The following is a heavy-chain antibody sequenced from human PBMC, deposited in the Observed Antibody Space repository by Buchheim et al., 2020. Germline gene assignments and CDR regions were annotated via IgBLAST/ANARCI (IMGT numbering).Heavy chain of an antibody. CDR2: ISYDGLDK. V-gene: IGHV3-30*04. CDR1: GFTFSSYA. CDR3: ARGGFGYWYFDL. D-gene: IGHD3-3*01. J-gene: IGHJ2*01. Sequence: QVQLVESGGGVVQPGRSLRLSCAASGFTFSSYALHWVRQAPGKGLEWVSFISYDGLDKPYADSVKGRFSISRDNSKKTLFLQVNSLKTEDTAVYCCARGGFGYWYFDLWGRGTL.